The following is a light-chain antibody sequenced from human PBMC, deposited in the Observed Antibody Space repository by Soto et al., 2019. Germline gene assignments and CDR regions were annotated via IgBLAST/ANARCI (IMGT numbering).Light chain of an antibody. CDR2: DAS. CDR1: QSVSSY. CDR3: QQYNHWPPT. J-gene: IGKJ1*01. Sequence: EILLTPSPVTRSLSPGERDTLSCRASQSVSSYLAWYQQKPGQAPRLLIYDASNRATGIPARFSGGGSGTDFTLTIDNLEPEDFAVYYCQQYNHWPPTFGHGTKVDIK. V-gene: IGKV3-11*01.